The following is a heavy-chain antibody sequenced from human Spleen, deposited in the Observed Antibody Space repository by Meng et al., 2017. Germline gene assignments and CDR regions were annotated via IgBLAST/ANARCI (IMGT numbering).Heavy chain of an antibody. CDR3: TGHQDYGGRSIWFDP. CDR1: GFAFSGST. V-gene: IGHV3-73*01. CDR2: IRSKANNYAT. D-gene: IGHD4-17*01. Sequence: GESLKISCAASGFAFSGSTMHWLRQASGKGLEWVGRIRSKANNYATEYAASLEGRFTISRDDSKNTAYLQMNSLRIEDTAVYFCTGHQDYGGRSIWFDPWGQGTLVTVSS. J-gene: IGHJ5*02.